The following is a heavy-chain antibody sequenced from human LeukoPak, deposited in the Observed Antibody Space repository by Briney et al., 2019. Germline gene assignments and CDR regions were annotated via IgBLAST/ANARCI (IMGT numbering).Heavy chain of an antibody. D-gene: IGHD5-24*01. CDR3: ARDGYIW. CDR2: ITPNSDGT. J-gene: IGHJ4*02. Sequence: ASVKVSCKTSGYTVTGYYIHWVRQAPGQGLEWMGWITPNSDGTDYAQKFQGRVTMTRDTSITTAYMELSSLRSDDTAVYHCARDGYIWWGQGTLVTVSS. V-gene: IGHV1-2*02. CDR1: GYTVTGYY.